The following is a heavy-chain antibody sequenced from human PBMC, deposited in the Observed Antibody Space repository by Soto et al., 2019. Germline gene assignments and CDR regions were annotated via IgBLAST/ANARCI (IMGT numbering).Heavy chain of an antibody. J-gene: IGHJ4*02. CDR3: ARDWFKGTKEISDF. CDR2: VSTHDDDT. V-gene: IGHV1-18*01. D-gene: IGHD3-9*01. CDR1: GYSFSTYG. Sequence: QVQLVQSGGEVKKPGASVKVSCKTSGYSFSTYGISWVRQAPGQGLEWVGWVSTHDDDTNYAQKFQGRVTMTTDTSTSTAYMELRSLKSDDTAIYFCARDWFKGTKEISDFWGQGTLVTVSS.